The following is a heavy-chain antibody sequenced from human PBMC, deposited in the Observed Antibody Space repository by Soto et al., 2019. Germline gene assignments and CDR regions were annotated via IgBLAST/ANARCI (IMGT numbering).Heavy chain of an antibody. V-gene: IGHV4-30-2*01. CDR3: ARVWFGESSWFDL. D-gene: IGHD3-10*01. CDR1: GGSITIGGYC. J-gene: IGHJ5*02. CDR2: ICHSGNT. Sequence: QLQLQESGSGLVKPSQTLSLTCTVSGGSITIGGYCWSWIRQPPGQGLEWIGYICHSGNTYYNPSLKSRVTTSLDRSKNQFSLNLSSVTAADTAVYYCARVWFGESSWFDLWGQGTLVTVSS.